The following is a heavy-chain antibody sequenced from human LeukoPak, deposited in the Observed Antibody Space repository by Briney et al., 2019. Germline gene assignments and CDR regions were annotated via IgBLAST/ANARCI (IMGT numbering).Heavy chain of an antibody. CDR2: ISESGSDT. CDR1: GFTFSNYG. D-gene: IGHD2-15*01. Sequence: GGSLRLPCAVSGFTFSNYGMTWVRQAPGKGPEWVSSISESGSDTQYADSVRGRFTVSRDNSRNTLYLQMNSLRAGDTAMYYCARSFFSCTGGSCYLDHWGQGTLVSVSS. CDR3: ARSFFSCTGGSCYLDH. J-gene: IGHJ4*02. V-gene: IGHV3-23*01.